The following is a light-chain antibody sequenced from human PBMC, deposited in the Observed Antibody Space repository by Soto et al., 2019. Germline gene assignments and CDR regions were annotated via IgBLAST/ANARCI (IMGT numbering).Light chain of an antibody. CDR3: QQYGSSPGLT. CDR2: AAS. Sequence: IQMTPYTSSLSSSVGDRVTITCRTSETISTYVNWYQKKPGKAPKLLIYAASILQSGVPSRFSGSGSGTDFTLTISRLEPEDFAVYYCQQYGSSPGLTFGGGTKVDIK. V-gene: IGKV1-39*01. J-gene: IGKJ4*01. CDR1: ETISTY.